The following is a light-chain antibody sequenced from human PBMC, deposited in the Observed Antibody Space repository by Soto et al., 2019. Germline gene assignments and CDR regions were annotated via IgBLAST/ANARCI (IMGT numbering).Light chain of an antibody. CDR3: CSYGGCPYV. V-gene: IGLV2-11*01. CDR1: SSDVDGYNY. CDR2: DVS. J-gene: IGLJ1*01. Sequence: QSALTQPRSVSGSPGQSVTVSCTGTSSDVDGYNYVSWYQQHPDKAPKVIIYDVSKRPSGVPDRFSGSKSGNTASLTISGLQAEDEADYYCCSYGGCPYVFRTGTKVTVL.